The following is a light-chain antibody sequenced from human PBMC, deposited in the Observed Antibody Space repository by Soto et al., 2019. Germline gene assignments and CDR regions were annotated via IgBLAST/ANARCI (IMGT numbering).Light chain of an antibody. CDR3: QQYNNWPPDRT. J-gene: IGKJ1*01. CDR1: QSVSSN. V-gene: IGKV3-15*01. CDR2: GAS. Sequence: EIVMTQSPATLSVSPGERATLSCRASQSVSSNLAWYQQKPGQAPRLLIYGASTRATGIPARFSGSGSGGEFTPTISSLQSEDFAIYFCQQYNNWPPDRTFGQGTKVEIK.